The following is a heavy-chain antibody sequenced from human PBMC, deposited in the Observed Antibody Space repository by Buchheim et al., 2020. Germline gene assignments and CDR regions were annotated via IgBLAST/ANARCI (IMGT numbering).Heavy chain of an antibody. CDR2: IDPDSGGT. CDR3: AREATFDI. D-gene: IGHD5-12*01. CDR1: GYTFIGYY. V-gene: IGHV1-2*02. Sequence: QEQLVQSGAAVGTPGASVKVSCKASGYTFIGYYIHWLRQAPGQGPEWMGWIDPDSGGTNYVQRFQDRVTMTRVRSLNTAYMELSRLRFDDTAVYYCAREATFDIWGQGT. J-gene: IGHJ3*02.